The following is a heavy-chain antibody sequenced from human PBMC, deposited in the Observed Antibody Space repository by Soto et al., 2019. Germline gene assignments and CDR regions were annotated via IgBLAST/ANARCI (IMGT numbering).Heavy chain of an antibody. CDR1: GGSISSYY. J-gene: IGHJ3*02. CDR3: ARFPLGDFWSGHYIEKRAGGAFDI. CDR2: IYYSGSA. Sequence: PSETLSLTCTVSGGSISSYYWSWIRQPPGKGLEWIGYIYYSGSANYNPSLKSRVTISVDTSKNQFSLKLSSVTAADTAVYYCARFPLGDFWSGHYIEKRAGGAFDIWGKXTMVTV. D-gene: IGHD3-3*01. V-gene: IGHV4-59*12.